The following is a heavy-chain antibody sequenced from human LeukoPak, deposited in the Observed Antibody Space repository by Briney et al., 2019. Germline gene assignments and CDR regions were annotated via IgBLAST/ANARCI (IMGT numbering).Heavy chain of an antibody. CDR1: GFTFRIYC. Sequence: GGSLRLPCAASGFTFRIYCMHWVPQPPGKGLVCVSRINNDGSSKIYADSVKGRFTIYRDNVKNTLYLQMNSLRAEDTAVYYCSTMIVVDRFYMEVWGKGNTVTVSS. J-gene: IGHJ6*03. V-gene: IGHV3-74*01. D-gene: IGHD3-22*01. CDR2: INNDGSSK. CDR3: STMIVVDRFYMEV.